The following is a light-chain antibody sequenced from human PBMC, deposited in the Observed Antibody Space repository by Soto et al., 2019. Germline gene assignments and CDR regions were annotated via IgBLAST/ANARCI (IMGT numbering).Light chain of an antibody. CDR3: SSYAGSNNLGV. Sequence: QPVLTQPPSASGSPGQSVTISCTGTSSDVGGYNYVSWYQHHPGKAPKLMIYEVSKRPSGVPDRFSGSKSGNTASLTVSGRQAEDEADYYCSSYAGSNNLGVFGGGTKLTVL. CDR2: EVS. J-gene: IGLJ3*02. V-gene: IGLV2-8*01. CDR1: SSDVGGYNY.